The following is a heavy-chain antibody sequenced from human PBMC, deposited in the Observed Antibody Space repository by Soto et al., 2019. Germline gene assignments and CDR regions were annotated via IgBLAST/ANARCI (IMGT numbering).Heavy chain of an antibody. V-gene: IGHV4-61*01. D-gene: IGHD6-19*01. J-gene: IGHJ4*02. CDR1: GGSVSSGSYY. CDR3: ARTGDGSGWYKYYFDY. Sequence: LSLTCTVSGGSVSSGSYYWSWIRQPPGKGLEWIGYIYYSGSTNYNPSLKSRVTISVDTSKNQFSLKLSSVTAADTAVYYCARTGDGSGWYKYYFDYWGQGTLVTVSS. CDR2: IYYSGST.